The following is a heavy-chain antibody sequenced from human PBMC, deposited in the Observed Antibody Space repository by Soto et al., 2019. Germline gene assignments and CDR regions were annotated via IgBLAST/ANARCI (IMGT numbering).Heavy chain of an antibody. CDR2: INVDGNTI. D-gene: IGHD2-8*01. Sequence: EVQLVESGGGLVQPGGSLRLSCAASGFSFSTYWMYWVRQAPGKGLVWVSRINVDGNTINYADSVKGRFTVSRDNAKNTLYLQMNSLRAEDTAVYYCARDDGRQGPEYFHHWGQGTLVTVSS. V-gene: IGHV3-74*01. CDR1: GFSFSTYW. J-gene: IGHJ1*01. CDR3: ARDDGRQGPEYFHH.